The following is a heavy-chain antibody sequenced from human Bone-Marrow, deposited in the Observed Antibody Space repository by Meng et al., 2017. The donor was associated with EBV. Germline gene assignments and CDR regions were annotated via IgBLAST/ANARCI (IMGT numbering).Heavy chain of an antibody. CDR2: INPNSGGT. V-gene: IGHV1-2*02. CDR1: GYTFTGYY. Sequence: QGHRVQSGAEVKKPGASLKVSCKASGYTFTGYYIHWVRQAPGQGLEWVGWINPNSGGTNYAEKFQGRVTMTRDTSITTAFMELSSLKSDDTAVYYCAMGLATDFDYWGQGTLVTVSS. J-gene: IGHJ4*02. D-gene: IGHD5-12*01. CDR3: AMGLATDFDY.